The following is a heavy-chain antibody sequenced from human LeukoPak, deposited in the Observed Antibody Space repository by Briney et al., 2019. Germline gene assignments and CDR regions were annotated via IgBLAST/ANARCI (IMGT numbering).Heavy chain of an antibody. CDR3: ARLTTSSSWGNWFDP. D-gene: IGHD6-13*01. J-gene: IGHJ5*02. CDR2: IYPGYSDT. CDR1: VYSFTSYW. V-gene: IGHV5-51*01. Sequence: GESLKISCKGSVYSFTSYWIGWGRQMPGKGLDGMGIIYPGYSDTRYSQSFHGQATISAAKSTNTAYLKWSSLKASDTAMSYCARLTTSSSWGNWFDPWGQGTLVTVSS.